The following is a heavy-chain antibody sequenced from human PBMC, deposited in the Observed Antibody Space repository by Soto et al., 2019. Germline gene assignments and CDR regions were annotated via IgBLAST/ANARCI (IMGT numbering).Heavy chain of an antibody. Sequence: SETLSLTCAVYGGSFSCYYWSWIRQPPGRGLEWIGEINHSGSTNYNPSLKSRVTISVDTSKNQFSLKLSSVTAADTAVYYCARILAAAGSRWGQGTLVTVSS. CDR3: ARILAAAGSR. D-gene: IGHD6-13*01. J-gene: IGHJ4*02. V-gene: IGHV4-34*01. CDR2: INHSGST. CDR1: GGSFSCYY.